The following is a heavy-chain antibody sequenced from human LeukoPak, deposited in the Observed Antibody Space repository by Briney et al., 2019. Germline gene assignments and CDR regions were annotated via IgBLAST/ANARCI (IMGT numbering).Heavy chain of an antibody. CDR2: ISYDGSNK. CDR1: GFTFSSYA. D-gene: IGHD3-10*01. CDR3: VRDSGSYSFDY. J-gene: IGHJ4*02. V-gene: IGHV3-30-3*01. Sequence: PGGSLRLSCAASGFTFSSYAMHWVRQAPGKGLEWVAVISYDGSNKCYADSVKGRFTISRDNSKNTLYLQMNSLRAEDTAVYYCVRDSGSYSFDYWGQGTLVTVSS.